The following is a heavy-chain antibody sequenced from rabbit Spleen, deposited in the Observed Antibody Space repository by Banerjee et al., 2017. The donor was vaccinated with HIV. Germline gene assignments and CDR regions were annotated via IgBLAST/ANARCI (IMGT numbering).Heavy chain of an antibody. D-gene: IGHD8-1*01. CDR3: ARDSASSFSSYGMDL. V-gene: IGHV1S45*01. J-gene: IGHJ6*01. Sequence: QEQLEESGGGLVKPEGSLTLTCKASGFSFSDRDVMCWVRQAPGKGLEWIACINAVTGRPVYASWTKGPFTISKSASTTVTLRMTRLTAADTATYFCARDSASSFSSYGMDLWGPGTLVTVS. CDR1: GFSFSDRDV. CDR2: INAVTGRP.